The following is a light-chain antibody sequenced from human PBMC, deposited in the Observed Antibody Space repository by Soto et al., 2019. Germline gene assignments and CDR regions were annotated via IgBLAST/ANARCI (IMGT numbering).Light chain of an antibody. CDR2: DVT. CDR1: SRDVGIYNY. CDR3: CSYAGNNIVL. J-gene: IGLJ2*01. V-gene: IGLV2-11*01. Sequence: QSALTQPRSVSGSPGQSVTVSCTGTSRDVGIYNYVSWYQQRPGTAPKVMIYDVTKRPSGVPDRFSGSKSANTASLTISGLQADDEADYYCCSYAGNNIVLFGGGTKLTVL.